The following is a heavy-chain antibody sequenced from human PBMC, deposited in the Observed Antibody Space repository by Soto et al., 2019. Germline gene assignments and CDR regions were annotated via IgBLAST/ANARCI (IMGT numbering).Heavy chain of an antibody. CDR2: ISWNSDRI. CDR1: GFTFDDYA. D-gene: IGHD2-15*01. CDR3: GKGDCSSLAFFHGGY. J-gene: IGHJ4*02. Sequence: EVQLVESGGGSAQPGGSLRLSCVASGFTFDDYAMHWVRQVPGKGLEWISGISWNSDRIAYADSVTGRFTISRDNFMNSLLLLMDNLRPEDTALYYCGKGDCSSLAFFHGGYWGQGTLVTASS. V-gene: IGHV3-9*01.